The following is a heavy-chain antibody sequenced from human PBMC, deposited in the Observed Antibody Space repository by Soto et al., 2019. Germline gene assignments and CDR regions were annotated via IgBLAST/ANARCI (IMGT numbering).Heavy chain of an antibody. V-gene: IGHV1-18*01. CDR2: ISAYNGNT. D-gene: IGHD3-16*02. Sequence: ASVKVSCKASGYTFTSYGISWVRQAPGQGLEWMGWISAYNGNTNYAQKLQGRVTMTTDTSTSTAYMELRSLRSDDTAVYYCARVRYTRGAPAPIDNWGQGTLVTVSS. CDR1: GYTFTSYG. J-gene: IGHJ4*02. CDR3: ARVRYTRGAPAPIDN.